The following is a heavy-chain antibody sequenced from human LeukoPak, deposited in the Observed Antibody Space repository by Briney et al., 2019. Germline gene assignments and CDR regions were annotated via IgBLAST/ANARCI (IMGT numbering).Heavy chain of an antibody. Sequence: PSETLSLTCTVSGVSVSSFYWTWIRQPAGKGLEWIGRIYATGNTNFTPSLKSRVTMSIDTSKNQFSLKLSSVTAADTAVYYCARDDYDDSTRGLDYWGQGTLVTASS. CDR3: ARDDYDDSTRGLDY. CDR2: IYATGNT. D-gene: IGHD4-17*01. CDR1: GVSVSSFY. V-gene: IGHV4-4*07. J-gene: IGHJ4*02.